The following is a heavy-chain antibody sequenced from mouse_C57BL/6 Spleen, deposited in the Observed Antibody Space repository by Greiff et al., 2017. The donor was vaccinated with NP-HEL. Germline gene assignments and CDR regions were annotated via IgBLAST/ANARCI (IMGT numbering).Heavy chain of an antibody. J-gene: IGHJ3*01. Sequence: EVKLMESGGGLVQPGGSLKLSCAASGFTFSDYYMYWVRQTPEKRLEWVAYISNGGGSTYYPDTVKGRFTISRDNAKNTLYLQMSRLKSEDTAMYYCASGVLRPFAYWGQGTLVTVSA. D-gene: IGHD1-1*01. CDR3: ASGVLRPFAY. V-gene: IGHV5-12*01. CDR2: ISNGGGST. CDR1: GFTFSDYY.